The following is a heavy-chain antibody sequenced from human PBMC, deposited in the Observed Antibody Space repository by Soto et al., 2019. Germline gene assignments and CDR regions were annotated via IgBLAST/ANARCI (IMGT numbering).Heavy chain of an antibody. CDR3: ARGARLVVVIDANDY. CDR2: INPNSGDT. Sequence: ASVKVSCKASGYMFTDYYMHWVRQAPGQGLEWMGWINPNSGDTGYAPKFQGRVTVTRDTSISTAYMELKSLRSDDPAVYYCARGARLVVVIDANDYWGQGTLVTVSS. J-gene: IGHJ4*02. CDR1: GYMFTDYY. V-gene: IGHV1-2*02. D-gene: IGHD2-15*01.